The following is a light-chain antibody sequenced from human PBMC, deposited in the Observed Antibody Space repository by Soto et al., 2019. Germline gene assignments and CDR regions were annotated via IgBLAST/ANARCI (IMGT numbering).Light chain of an antibody. CDR2: LNSDGSH. CDR3: QTWGTGTVV. Sequence: QSVLTQSPSASASLGASVKLTCTLSSGHSKYAIAWHQQQPEKGPRYLMKLNSDGSHNKGDGIPDRFSGSSSGAARYLTIASPQSEDEADYYCQTWGTGTVVFGGGTKLTVL. V-gene: IGLV4-69*01. CDR1: SGHSKYA. J-gene: IGLJ2*01.